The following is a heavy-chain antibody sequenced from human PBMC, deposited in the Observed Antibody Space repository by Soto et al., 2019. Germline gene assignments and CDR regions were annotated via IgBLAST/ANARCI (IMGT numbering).Heavy chain of an antibody. D-gene: IGHD6-25*01. CDR1: GYTFTSYD. CDR3: ARERTHYGMDV. Sequence: QVQLVQSGAEVKKPGASVKVSCKASGYTFTSYDINWVRQATGQGLEWMGWMNPNSGNTGYAQKFQGRVTXTXXTSRSTVYMELNSLRSDDTAVYYCARERTHYGMDVWGQGTTVTVSS. CDR2: MNPNSGNT. V-gene: IGHV1-8*01. J-gene: IGHJ6*02.